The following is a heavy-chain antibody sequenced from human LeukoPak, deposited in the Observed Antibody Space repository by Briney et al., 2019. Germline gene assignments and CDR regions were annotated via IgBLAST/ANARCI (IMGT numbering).Heavy chain of an antibody. Sequence: SETLSLTCTVSGGSISSGGYCWSWIRQPPGKGLEWIGYIYHSGSTYYNPSLKSRVTISVDTSKNQFSLKLSSVTAADTAVYYCASGLLGAAEYFQHWGQGTLVTVSS. CDR2: IYHSGST. J-gene: IGHJ1*01. V-gene: IGHV4-30-2*01. D-gene: IGHD3-16*01. CDR3: ASGLLGAAEYFQH. CDR1: GGSISSGGYC.